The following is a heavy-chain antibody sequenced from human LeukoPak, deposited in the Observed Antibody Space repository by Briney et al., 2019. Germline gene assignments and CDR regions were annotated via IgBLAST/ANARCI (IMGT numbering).Heavy chain of an antibody. CDR3: ARQSLKLLYYSDY. Sequence: PGRSLRLSCAASGFTFSSCGMHWVRQAPGKGLEWVAVISYDGSNKYYADSVKGRFTISRDNSKNTLYLQMNSLRAEDTAVYYCARQSLKLLYYSDYWGQGTLVTVSS. CDR1: GFTFSSCG. V-gene: IGHV3-30*03. D-gene: IGHD2-21*02. J-gene: IGHJ4*02. CDR2: ISYDGSNK.